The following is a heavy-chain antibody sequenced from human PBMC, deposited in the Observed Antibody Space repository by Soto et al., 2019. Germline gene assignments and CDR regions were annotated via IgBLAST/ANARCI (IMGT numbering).Heavy chain of an antibody. Sequence: QLQLRESGPGLVKPSETLSLTCSVSGGSVSISTYYWAWFRQTPGKGLEWLGSILHSGSTSYNPSLKSRLTLSVDTSEDQFSLNLSSVTATDTGVYYCATLPAAMYFYGSDVWGPGTTVTVSS. D-gene: IGHD2-2*01. V-gene: IGHV4-39*01. CDR1: GGSVSISTYY. CDR3: ATLPAAMYFYGSDV. J-gene: IGHJ6*02. CDR2: ILHSGST.